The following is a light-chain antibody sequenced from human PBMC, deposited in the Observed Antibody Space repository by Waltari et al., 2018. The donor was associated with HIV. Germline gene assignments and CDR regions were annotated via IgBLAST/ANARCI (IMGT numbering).Light chain of an antibody. V-gene: IGLV2-8*01. CDR3: SSHAGSKVV. J-gene: IGLJ2*01. CDR2: DVI. Sequence: QSALTQPPSASGSPGQSVTLSCTGTSSDVGGYNYVSWHQQHPGKAPKLMIYDVIKRPSGVPDLFSGSKACNTASLTVSGLQPEDEADYYCSSHAGSKVVFGGGTRLTVL. CDR1: SSDVGGYNY.